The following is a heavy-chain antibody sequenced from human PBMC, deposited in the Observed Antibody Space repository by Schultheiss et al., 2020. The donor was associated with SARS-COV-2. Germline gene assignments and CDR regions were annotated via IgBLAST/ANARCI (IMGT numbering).Heavy chain of an antibody. D-gene: IGHD3-10*01. J-gene: IGHJ4*02. Sequence: GGSLRLSCKGSRYSFTNYWIGWVRQMPGKGLEWMGIIYPGDSDTRYSPSFQGQVTISADKSISTAYLQWSSLKASDTAMYYCARLVDYGSGSYLFDYWGQGTLVTVSS. CDR3: ARLVDYGSGSYLFDY. V-gene: IGHV5-51*01. CDR2: IYPGDSDT. CDR1: RYSFTNYW.